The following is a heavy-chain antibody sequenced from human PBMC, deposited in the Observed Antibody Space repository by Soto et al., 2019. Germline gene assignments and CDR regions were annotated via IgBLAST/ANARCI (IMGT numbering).Heavy chain of an antibody. Sequence: ASVKVSCKASGYTFTGYYMHWVRQAPGQGLEWMGWINPNSGGTNYAQKFQGWVTMTRDTSISTAYMELSRLRSDDTAVYYCARSMITFGGVIVRAFDIWGQGTMVTVSS. J-gene: IGHJ3*02. CDR3: ARSMITFGGVIVRAFDI. CDR2: INPNSGGT. D-gene: IGHD3-16*02. V-gene: IGHV1-2*04. CDR1: GYTFTGYY.